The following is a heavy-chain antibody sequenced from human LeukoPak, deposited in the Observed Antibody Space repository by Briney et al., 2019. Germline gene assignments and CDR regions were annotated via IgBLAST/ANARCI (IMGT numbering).Heavy chain of an antibody. CDR3: TRRGSSSPIDY. CDR1: GFTFSGSA. D-gene: IGHD6-6*01. Sequence: GGSLRPSCAASGFTFSGSAMHWVRQASGKGLEWVGRIRSKANSYATAYAASVKGRFTISRDDSKNTAYLQMNSLKTEDTAVYYCTRRGSSSPIDYWGQGTLVTVSS. V-gene: IGHV3-73*01. J-gene: IGHJ4*02. CDR2: IRSKANSYAT.